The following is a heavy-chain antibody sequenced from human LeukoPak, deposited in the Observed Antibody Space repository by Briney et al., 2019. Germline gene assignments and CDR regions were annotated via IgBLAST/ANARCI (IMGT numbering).Heavy chain of an antibody. CDR1: GGSISSYY. Sequence: SETLSLTCTVSGGSISSYYWSWIRQPPGKGLEWIGYIYYSGSTNYNPSLKSRVTISVDMSKNQFSLKLSSVTAAGTAVYYCARAEDCGGDCYSYWFDPWGQGTLVTVSS. CDR3: ARAEDCGGDCYSYWFDP. J-gene: IGHJ5*02. CDR2: IYYSGST. V-gene: IGHV4-59*01. D-gene: IGHD2-21*02.